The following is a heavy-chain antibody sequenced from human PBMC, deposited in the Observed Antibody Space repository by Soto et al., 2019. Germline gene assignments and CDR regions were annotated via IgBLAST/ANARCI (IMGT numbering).Heavy chain of an antibody. J-gene: IGHJ4*02. CDR1: GFTFSDYY. CDR2: ISSSGNII. V-gene: IGHV3-11*01. CDR3: AKMSSENYYDPVFS. D-gene: IGHD3-22*01. Sequence: QVQLVESGGGLVKTGGSLRIVCEASGFTFSDYYMSWVRQAPGKGLEWVSYISSSGNIIYYADSVKDRFTISSDNAKNSVYLQMNSLRAEDTALYFCAKMSSENYYDPVFSWGQGTLVNVSS.